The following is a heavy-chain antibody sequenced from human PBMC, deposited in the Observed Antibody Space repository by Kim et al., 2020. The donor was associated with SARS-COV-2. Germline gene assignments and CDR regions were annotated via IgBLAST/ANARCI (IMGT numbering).Heavy chain of an antibody. Sequence: ASVKVSCKASGYTFTSYGISWVRQAPGQGLEWMGWISAYNGNTNYAQKLQGRVTMTTDTSTSTAYMELRSLRSDDTAVYYCARMGYYDTREMHDAFDIWGQGTMVTVSS. CDR2: ISAYNGNT. V-gene: IGHV1-18*01. CDR3: ARMGYYDTREMHDAFDI. CDR1: GYTFTSYG. D-gene: IGHD3-9*01. J-gene: IGHJ3*02.